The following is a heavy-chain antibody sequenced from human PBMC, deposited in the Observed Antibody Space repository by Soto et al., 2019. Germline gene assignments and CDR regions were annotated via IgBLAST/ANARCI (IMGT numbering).Heavy chain of an antibody. CDR2: ISSGSSYI. J-gene: IGHJ4*02. CDR3: ASSSTSWYYFDY. Sequence: PGGSLRLSCAASGFTFSSYSMNWVRQAPGKGLEWVSSISSGSSYIYYADSVKGRFTISRDNAKNSLYLQMNSLRAEDTAVYYCASSSTSWYYFDYWGQGTLVTVSS. V-gene: IGHV3-21*01. CDR1: GFTFSSYS. D-gene: IGHD2-2*01.